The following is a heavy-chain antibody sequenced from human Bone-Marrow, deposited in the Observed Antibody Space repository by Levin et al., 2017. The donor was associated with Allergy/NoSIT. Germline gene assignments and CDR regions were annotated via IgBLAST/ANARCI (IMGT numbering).Heavy chain of an antibody. D-gene: IGHD2-2*01. CDR2: ILNDGTT. V-gene: IGHV3-74*01. J-gene: IGHJ4*02. Sequence: RGESLKISCTASAFTFRNYYMHWVRQAPGMGLVWVSNILNDGTTNYADSVKGRFTISRDNAKNTLYLQMNSLGEEDTAVYFCARGGCDRTSCLDHWGQGILVTVSS. CDR3: ARGGCDRTSCLDH. CDR1: AFTFRNYY.